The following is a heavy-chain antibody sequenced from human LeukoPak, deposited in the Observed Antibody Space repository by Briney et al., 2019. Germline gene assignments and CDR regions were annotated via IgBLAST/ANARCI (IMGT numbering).Heavy chain of an antibody. D-gene: IGHD3-10*01. CDR1: RFTFSNYG. V-gene: IGHV3-23*01. CDR2: ISGDGGST. Sequence: SGGSLRLSCAASRFTFSNYGMNWVRQAPRKGLEWVSGISGDGGSTYYADSVKGRFTISRDNSRTTLYLQMYALRAEDTAVYYCARSLYDSGSLLRLFDYWGQGTLVTVSS. J-gene: IGHJ4*02. CDR3: ARSLYDSGSLLRLFDY.